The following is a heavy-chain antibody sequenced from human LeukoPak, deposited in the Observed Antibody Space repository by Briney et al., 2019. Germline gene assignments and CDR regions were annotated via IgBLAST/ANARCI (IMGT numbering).Heavy chain of an antibody. CDR3: ARVRAAAGTYYFDY. CDR1: GYTFTGYY. D-gene: IGHD6-13*01. V-gene: IGHV1-2*02. J-gene: IGHJ4*02. CDR2: INPDSGGT. Sequence: ASVKVSCKASGYTFTGYYMHWVRQAPGQGLEWMGWINPDSGGTNYAQRFHGRVTVTRDTSISTAYMELSRLRSDDTAVYYCARVRAAAGTYYFDYWGQGTLVTVSS.